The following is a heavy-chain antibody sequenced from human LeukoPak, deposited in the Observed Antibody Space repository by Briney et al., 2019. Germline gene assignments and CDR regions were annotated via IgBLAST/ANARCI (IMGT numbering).Heavy chain of an antibody. CDR1: GFTFSSYA. D-gene: IGHD3-22*01. J-gene: IGHJ4*02. CDR2: IKQDGSEK. V-gene: IGHV3-7*01. Sequence: PGGSLRLSCAASGFTFSSYAMNWVRQAPRKGLEWVANIKQDGSEKYYVDSVKGRFTISRDNAKNSLYLQMNSLRAEDTAVYYCARKSQGYYDSSGPTPFDYWGQGTLVAVSS. CDR3: ARKSQGYYDSSGPTPFDY.